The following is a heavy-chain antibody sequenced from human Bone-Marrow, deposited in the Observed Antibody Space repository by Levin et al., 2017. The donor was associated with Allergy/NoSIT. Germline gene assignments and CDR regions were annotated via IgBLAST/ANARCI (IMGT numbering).Heavy chain of an antibody. CDR1: GGSISSYY. Sequence: ASETLSLTCTVSGGSISSYYWSWIRQPPGKGLEWIGYIYYSGSTNYNPSLKSRVTISVDTSKNQFSLKLSSVTAADTAVYYCARGPHDYGDYVPPFDYWGQGTLVTVSS. V-gene: IGHV4-59*01. CDR2: IYYSGST. D-gene: IGHD4-17*01. J-gene: IGHJ4*02. CDR3: ARGPHDYGDYVPPFDY.